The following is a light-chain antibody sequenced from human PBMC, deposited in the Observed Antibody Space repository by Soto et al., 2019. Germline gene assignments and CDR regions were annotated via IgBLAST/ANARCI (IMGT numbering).Light chain of an antibody. J-gene: IGKJ1*01. V-gene: IGKV3-20*01. CDR2: GAS. CDR1: QRVTSNY. CDR3: QQYGSSPGT. Sequence: IVLTQSPGTLSLSPGERATLSCRASQRVTSNYLAWYQQRPGQAPRLLIFGASIRDTGLPDRFSGSGSGTDFTLTISRLEPEDFAVYYCQQYGSSPGTFGKGTKVEIK.